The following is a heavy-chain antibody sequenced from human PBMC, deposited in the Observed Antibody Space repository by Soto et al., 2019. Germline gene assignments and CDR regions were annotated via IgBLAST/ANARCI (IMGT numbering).Heavy chain of an antibody. Sequence: SETLSLTCTVSGGSISSSSYYWGWIRQPPGKGLEWIGSIYYSGSTYYNPSLKSRVTISVDTSKNQFSLKLSSVTAADTAVYYCARHYPTLSDFWSGYYTPQYYYYMDVWGKGTTVTVSS. CDR3: ARHYPTLSDFWSGYYTPQYYYYMDV. V-gene: IGHV4-39*01. J-gene: IGHJ6*03. D-gene: IGHD3-3*01. CDR1: GGSISSSSYY. CDR2: IYYSGST.